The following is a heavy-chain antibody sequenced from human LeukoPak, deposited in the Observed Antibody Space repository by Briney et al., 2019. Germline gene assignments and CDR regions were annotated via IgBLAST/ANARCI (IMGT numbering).Heavy chain of an antibody. Sequence: ASVKVSCKASGYTFTSYYIHWVRQAPGEGLEWMGIINPSGGSTSYAQKFQGRVTMTRDMSTSTAYMELRSLRSDDTAVYYCARIPTYYYYMDVWGKGTTVTVSS. CDR1: GYTFTSYY. CDR2: INPSGGST. CDR3: ARIPTYYYYMDV. J-gene: IGHJ6*03. V-gene: IGHV1-46*01.